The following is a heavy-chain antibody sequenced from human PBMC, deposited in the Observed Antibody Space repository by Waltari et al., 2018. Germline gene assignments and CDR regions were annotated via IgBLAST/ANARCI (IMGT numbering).Heavy chain of an antibody. Sequence: VQLQESGPGLVKPSGTLSLTCAVSGGSISSSNWWSWVRQPPGKGLEWVSSISSSSSYIYYADSVKGRFTISRDNAKNSLYLQMNSLRAEDTAVYYCANGGSYYGYWGQGTLVTVSS. CDR3: ANGGSYYGY. V-gene: IGHV3-21*01. CDR1: GGSISSSN. J-gene: IGHJ4*02. CDR2: ISSSSSYI. D-gene: IGHD1-26*01.